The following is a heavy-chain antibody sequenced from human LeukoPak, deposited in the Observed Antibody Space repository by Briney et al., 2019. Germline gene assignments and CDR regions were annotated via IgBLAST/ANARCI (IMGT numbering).Heavy chain of an antibody. CDR2: INHSGST. J-gene: IGHJ6*03. Sequence: SETLSLTCAVYGGSFSGYYWSWIRQPPGKGLEWIGEINHSGSTNYNPSLKSRVTISVDTSKNQFSLKLSSVTAADTAVYYCARVRGDYGPDYYYYYMDVWGKGTTVTVSS. CDR3: ARVRGDYGPDYYYYYMDV. CDR1: GGSFSGYY. D-gene: IGHD4-17*01. V-gene: IGHV4-34*01.